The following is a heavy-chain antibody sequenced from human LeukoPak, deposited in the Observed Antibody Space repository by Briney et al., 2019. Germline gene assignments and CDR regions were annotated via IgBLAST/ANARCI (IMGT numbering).Heavy chain of an antibody. Sequence: GGSLRLSCAASGFTFSSYSMNWVRQAPGKGLEWVSSISSSSSYIYYADSVKGRFTISRDNAKNSLYLLMNSLRAEDTAVYYCAREWELLDYYGMDVWGQGTTVTVSS. V-gene: IGHV3-21*01. CDR1: GFTFSSYS. J-gene: IGHJ6*02. D-gene: IGHD1-26*01. CDR2: ISSSSSYI. CDR3: AREWELLDYYGMDV.